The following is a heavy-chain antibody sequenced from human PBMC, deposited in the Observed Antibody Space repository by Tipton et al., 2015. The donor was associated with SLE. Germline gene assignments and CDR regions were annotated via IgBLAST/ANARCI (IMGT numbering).Heavy chain of an antibody. CDR2: VYDSGTT. CDR3: ARGYCSDGVCYGFGFFDY. J-gene: IGHJ4*02. CDR1: GGSIRSSNW. V-gene: IGHV4-4*01. Sequence: TLSLTCAVSGGSIRSSNWWSWVRQPPGKGLEWIGSVYDSGTTHYNPSLKSRVTMSVDTSKTQFSLKMRSVTAADTAVYFCARGYCSDGVCYGFGFFDYWGQGNLVTVSS. D-gene: IGHD2-8*01.